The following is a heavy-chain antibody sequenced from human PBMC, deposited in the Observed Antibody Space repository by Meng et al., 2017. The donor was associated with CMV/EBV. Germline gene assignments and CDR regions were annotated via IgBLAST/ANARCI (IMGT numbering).Heavy chain of an antibody. V-gene: IGHV1-69*05. J-gene: IGHJ5*02. CDR1: GGTFSSYA. D-gene: IGHD6-19*01. Sequence: KVSCKASGGTFSSYAISWVRQAPGQGLEWMGGIIPIFGTANYAQKFQGRVTITTDESTSTAYMELSSLRSEDTAVYYCARRGYSSRNWFDPWGQGTLVTVSS. CDR3: ARRGYSSRNWFDP. CDR2: IIPIFGTA.